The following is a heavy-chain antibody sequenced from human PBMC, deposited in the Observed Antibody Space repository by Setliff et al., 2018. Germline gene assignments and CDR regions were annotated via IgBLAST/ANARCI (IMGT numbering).Heavy chain of an antibody. CDR2: TIPMFGTT. CDR3: VREGVDSRSSTDYRYYMDV. D-gene: IGHD3-22*01. V-gene: IGHV1-69*05. CDR1: GGTFSSYG. Sequence: SVKVSCKASGGTFSSYGISWVRQAPGQGLEWMGGTIPMFGTTDYARKFQGRVTIITDESTSTAYMQLSSLGSEDTAVYCCVREGVDSRSSTDYRYYMDVWGKGTTVTVSS. J-gene: IGHJ6*03.